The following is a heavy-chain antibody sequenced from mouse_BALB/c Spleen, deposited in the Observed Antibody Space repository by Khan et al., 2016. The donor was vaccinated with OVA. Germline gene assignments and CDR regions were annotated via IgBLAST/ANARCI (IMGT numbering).Heavy chain of an antibody. J-gene: IGHJ2*01. CDR3: TRNGFGNYESWDY. D-gene: IGHD2-1*01. CDR2: IYPGNSDI. Sequence: VQLQQSGTVLARPGASVKMSCKASGHTFTSYWMHWVKQRPGQGLEWIGAIYPGNSDINYNQKFKGKAKLTAVTSTSTAYMELNSLTNEDSAVYYCTRNGFGNYESWDYWGQGTTLTVSS. CDR1: GHTFTSYW. V-gene: IGHV1-5*01.